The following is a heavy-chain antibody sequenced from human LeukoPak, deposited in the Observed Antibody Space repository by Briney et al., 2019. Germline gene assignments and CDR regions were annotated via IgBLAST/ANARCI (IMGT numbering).Heavy chain of an antibody. CDR2: IIPIFGTA. Sequence: GASVKVSCKASGYTFTGYYMHWVRQAPGQGLEWMGGIIPIFGTANYAQKFQGRVTITADEPTSTAYMELSSLRSEDTAVYYCAMPAPSGDGYGYYFDYWGQGTLVTVSS. D-gene: IGHD5-24*01. V-gene: IGHV1-69*13. CDR1: GYTFTGYY. CDR3: AMPAPSGDGYGYYFDY. J-gene: IGHJ4*02.